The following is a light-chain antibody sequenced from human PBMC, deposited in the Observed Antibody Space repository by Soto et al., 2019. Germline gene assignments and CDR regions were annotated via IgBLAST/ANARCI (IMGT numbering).Light chain of an antibody. CDR1: SSDVGSYNS. J-gene: IGLJ2*01. Sequence: QSALTQPASVSGSPGQSIAISCTGTSSDVGSYNSVSWYQQFPGKAPKLILYAVTNRPSGVSNRFSGSKSGNTASLTISGLQAEDEADYFCSSYTTSATLVFGVGTQLTVL. CDR2: AVT. V-gene: IGLV2-14*01. CDR3: SSYTTSATLV.